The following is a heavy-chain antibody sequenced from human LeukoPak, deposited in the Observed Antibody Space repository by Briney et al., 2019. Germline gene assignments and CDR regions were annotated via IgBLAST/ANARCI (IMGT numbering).Heavy chain of an antibody. CDR2: IYYSGST. J-gene: IGHJ4*02. V-gene: IGHV4-59*01. CDR3: ARGSRELYYFDY. D-gene: IGHD1-7*01. Sequence: SETLSLTCTVSGGSISSYYWSWIRQPPGKGLEWIGYIYYSGSTKYNPSLKSRVTISVDASKTQSSLKLNSVTAADTAVYYCARGSRELYYFDYWGQGTLVTVSS. CDR1: GGSISSYY.